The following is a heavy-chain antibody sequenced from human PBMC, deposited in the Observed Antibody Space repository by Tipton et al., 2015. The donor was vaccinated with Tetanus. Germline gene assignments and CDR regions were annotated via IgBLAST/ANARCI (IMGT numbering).Heavy chain of an antibody. J-gene: IGHJ5*02. CDR3: AAAIVRWFDP. CDR1: GGSFSDNF. CDR2: INYTGST. D-gene: IGHD6-13*01. V-gene: IGHV4-34*01. Sequence: TLCLTCAVHGGSFSDNFWSWIRQSPGKGLEWIGEINYTGSTNYNPSLKSRVTISVDTSKKEVSLKLKSVTAADTAVYYCAAAIVRWFDPWGQGTLVTVSS.